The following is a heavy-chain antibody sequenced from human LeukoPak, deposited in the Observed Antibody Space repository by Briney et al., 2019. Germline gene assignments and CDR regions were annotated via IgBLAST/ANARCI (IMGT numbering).Heavy chain of an antibody. V-gene: IGHV3-30*02. J-gene: IGHJ4*02. CDR2: IRYDGSNK. CDR3: AKAWNDYGDYLADY. D-gene: IGHD4-17*01. CDR1: GFTFSSYG. Sequence: QAGGSLRLSCAASGFTFSSYGMHWVRQAPGKGLEWVAFIRYDGSNKYYADSVKGRFTISRDNSKNTLYLQMNSLRAEDTAVYYCAKAWNDYGDYLADYWGQGTLVTVSS.